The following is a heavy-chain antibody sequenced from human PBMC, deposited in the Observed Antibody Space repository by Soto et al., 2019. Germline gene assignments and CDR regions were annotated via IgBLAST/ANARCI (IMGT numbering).Heavy chain of an antibody. D-gene: IGHD6-19*01. CDR3: ARSPTGWYGYDF. CDR2: INSDGSRT. V-gene: IGHV3-74*01. Sequence: EVQLVESGGGLVQPGGSLRLSCAASGFTFSSSWMHWVRQAPGKGLVWVSRINSDGSRTNYADSVKGRFTISRDNAKNTLCLRLNGLRAEDTALYYCARSPTGWYGYDFWGQGTLVTVSS. J-gene: IGHJ4*02. CDR1: GFTFSSSW.